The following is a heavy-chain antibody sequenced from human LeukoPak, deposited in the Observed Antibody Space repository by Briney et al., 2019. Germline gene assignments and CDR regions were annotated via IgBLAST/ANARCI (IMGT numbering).Heavy chain of an antibody. CDR2: ISSDGSNK. CDR1: GFTFSIYG. Sequence: GRSLRLSCAASGFTFSIYGMHWVRQAPGKGLEWVAVISSDGSNKYYADSVKGRFTFSRDNSKNTLYLQMNSLRAEDTAVYYCAKDGFCDILTGYFRLSFMDVWGKGTTVTVSS. J-gene: IGHJ6*04. D-gene: IGHD3-9*01. V-gene: IGHV3-30*18. CDR3: AKDGFCDILTGYFRLSFMDV.